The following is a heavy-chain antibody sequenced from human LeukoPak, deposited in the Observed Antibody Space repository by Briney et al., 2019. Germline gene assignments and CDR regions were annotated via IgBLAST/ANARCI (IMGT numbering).Heavy chain of an antibody. D-gene: IGHD3-3*01. CDR1: GYTFTSYG. J-gene: IGHJ4*02. CDR3: ARVRITIFGVVIIWGGAFDY. V-gene: IGHV1-18*01. CDR2: ISAYNGNT. Sequence: ASVKVSCKASGYTFTSYGISWVRQAPGQGLEWMGWISAYNGNTNYAQKLQGRVTMTTDTSTSTAYMELRSLRSDDTAVYYCARVRITIFGVVIIWGGAFDYWGQGTLVTVSS.